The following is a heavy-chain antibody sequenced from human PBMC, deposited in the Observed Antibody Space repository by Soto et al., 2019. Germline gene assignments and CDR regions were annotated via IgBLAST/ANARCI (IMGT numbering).Heavy chain of an antibody. CDR1: GFTFSSYS. V-gene: IGHV3-21*01. CDR3: ARDREEAARHNAFDI. Sequence: EVRLVESGGGLVKPGGSLRLSCAASGFTFSSYSMNWVRQAPGKGLEWVSSISSSSSYIYYADSVKGRFTISRDNAKNSLYLQMNSLRAEDTAVYYCARDREEAARHNAFDIWGQGTMVTVSS. J-gene: IGHJ3*02. CDR2: ISSSSSYI. D-gene: IGHD6-6*01.